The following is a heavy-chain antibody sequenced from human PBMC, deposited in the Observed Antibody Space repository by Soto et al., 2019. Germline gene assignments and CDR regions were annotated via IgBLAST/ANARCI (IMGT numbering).Heavy chain of an antibody. J-gene: IGHJ3*02. CDR1: GYTFTSYG. D-gene: IGHD5-18*01. V-gene: IGHV1-18*04. CDR3: ASPSYRARHAFDI. Sequence: ASVKVSCKASGYTFTSYGISWVRQAPGQGLEWMGWISAYNGNTNYAQKLQGRVTMTTDTFTSTAHMELKSLRSDDTAVYYCASPSYRARHAFDIWGQGTMVTVSS. CDR2: ISAYNGNT.